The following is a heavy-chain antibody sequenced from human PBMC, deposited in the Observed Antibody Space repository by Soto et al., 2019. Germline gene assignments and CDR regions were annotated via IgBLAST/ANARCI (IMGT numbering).Heavy chain of an antibody. CDR1: GFSLTTSGVG. CDR2: LFLDDDT. Sequence: QITLNETGHTQVKPRQTLTLTCTFSGFSLTTSGVGVGWIRQSPGKDQKRHALLFLDDDTRYSPSLKSRLTITKHTSKNQLVLTIADLDPAETATYYCAHRVLRTVFGLVTTTAIYFDYWGQGTPVAVSS. CDR3: AHRVLRTVFGLVTTTAIYFDY. J-gene: IGHJ4*02. V-gene: IGHV2-5*02. D-gene: IGHD3-3*01.